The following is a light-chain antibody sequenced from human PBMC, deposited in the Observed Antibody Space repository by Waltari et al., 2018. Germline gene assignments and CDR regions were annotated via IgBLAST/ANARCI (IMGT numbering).Light chain of an antibody. Sequence: IVMTQSPLSLPVTPGEPASISCRSSQSLLHSNGYNYLDWYLQKPGQSPQLLIYLGSNRASGVPDRFSGGGSGTDVTLIISRVEAEDVGIYYCMQSLQTPLTFGGGTKVEIK. J-gene: IGKJ4*01. V-gene: IGKV2-28*01. CDR1: QSLLHSNGYNY. CDR3: MQSLQTPLT. CDR2: LGS.